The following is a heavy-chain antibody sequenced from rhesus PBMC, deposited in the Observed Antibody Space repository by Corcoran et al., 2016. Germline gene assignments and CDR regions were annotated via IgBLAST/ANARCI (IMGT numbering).Heavy chain of an antibody. CDR2: VHGRRGST. D-gene: IGHD6-25*01. V-gene: IGHV4-76*01. CDR1: GASISGGYA. Sequence: QVQLQESGPGLVKASETLSLTCAVSGASISGGYAWRLIRQPPGKGLEWIGYVHGRRGSTNYNPSLKNRVTMQKDTSKNQFSLKRSSVNAADTAVEYCASRLDYIRAAAEPFDYWGQGVLVTVSS. CDR3: ASRLDYIRAAAEPFDY. J-gene: IGHJ4*01.